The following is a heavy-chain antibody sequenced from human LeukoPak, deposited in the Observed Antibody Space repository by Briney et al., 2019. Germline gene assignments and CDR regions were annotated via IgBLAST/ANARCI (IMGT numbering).Heavy chain of an antibody. CDR1: EFDSSPNP. CDR2: ISKSGDDT. V-gene: IGHV3-64*01. D-gene: IGHD2-2*01. Sequence: PGGPLNPSCPPPEFDSSPNPMHWAPLPQGKGLEFVSAISKSGDDTSYGNDVKGRFTISRDNIKNTVDLEMGSLRVDDTGIYYCARIPEYWGQGTVVTVSS. CDR3: ARIPEY. J-gene: IGHJ1*01.